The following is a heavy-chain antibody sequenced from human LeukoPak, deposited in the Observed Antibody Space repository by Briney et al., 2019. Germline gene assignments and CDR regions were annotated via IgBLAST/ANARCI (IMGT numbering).Heavy chain of an antibody. J-gene: IGHJ4*02. CDR2: INPRGGST. CDR1: GYTFTSYY. CDR3: ARRGEWLVTQSAFDY. V-gene: IGHV1-46*01. Sequence: GASVKVSCKASGYTFTSYYMHWVRQAPGQGLEWMGIINPRGGSTSYAQKFQGRVTMTRDTSTSTVYMELSSLRSDDTAVYYCARRGEWLVTQSAFDYWGQGTLVTVSS. D-gene: IGHD6-19*01.